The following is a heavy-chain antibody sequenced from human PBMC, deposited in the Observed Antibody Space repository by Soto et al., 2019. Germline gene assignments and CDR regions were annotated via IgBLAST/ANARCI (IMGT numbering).Heavy chain of an antibody. J-gene: IGHJ5*02. D-gene: IGHD1-26*01. CDR2: ISAYNGNT. CDR3: PREGVDGWEPDEHWFDP. Sequence: QVQLVQSGAEVKKPGASVKVSCKASGYTFTSYGISWVRQAPGQGLEWMGGISAYNGNTNYAQKREGRVTMTTDTSTCTADLELRSRGSDDTAVYSCPREGVDGWEPDEHWFDPWGQGTLVSVSA. V-gene: IGHV1-18*01. CDR1: GYTFTSYG.